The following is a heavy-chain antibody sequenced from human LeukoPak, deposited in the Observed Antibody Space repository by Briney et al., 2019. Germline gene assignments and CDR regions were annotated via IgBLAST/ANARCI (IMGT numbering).Heavy chain of an antibody. Sequence: PSETLSLTCTVSGGSISSYYLSWIRQPPGKGLEWIGHIYTSGSTNYNPSLKSRVTISVDTSTNQFSLKLSSVTAADTAVYYCARHYDGVVRGVIIPDYYYYYMDVWGKGTTVTVSS. CDR3: ARHYDGVVRGVIIPDYYYYYMDV. CDR1: GGSISSYY. J-gene: IGHJ6*03. D-gene: IGHD3-10*01. CDR2: IYTSGST. V-gene: IGHV4-4*09.